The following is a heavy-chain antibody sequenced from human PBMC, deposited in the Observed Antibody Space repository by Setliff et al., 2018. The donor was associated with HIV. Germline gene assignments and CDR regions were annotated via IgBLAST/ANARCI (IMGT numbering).Heavy chain of an antibody. CDR2: IYYSGGT. Sequence: SETLSLTCSVSGGSINSYYWSWIRQPPGKGLEWVGYIYYSGGTTYNPSLKSRVTISVDTSKNQFSLKLTSVTVAGTAGYYCAGYTAGWYAPYWGQGTLVTVSS. CDR3: AGYTAGWYAPY. CDR1: GGSINSYY. D-gene: IGHD6-19*01. V-gene: IGHV4-59*01. J-gene: IGHJ4*02.